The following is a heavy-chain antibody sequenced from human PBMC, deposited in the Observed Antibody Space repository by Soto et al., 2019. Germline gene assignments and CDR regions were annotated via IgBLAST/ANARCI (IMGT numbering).Heavy chain of an antibody. D-gene: IGHD2-2*01. CDR1: GFTFSSYA. CDR2: ISGSGGST. CDR3: AKVKAREYCSSTSCYRVDY. Sequence: GGSLRLSCAASGFTFSSYAMSWVRQAPGKGLEWVSAISGSGGSTYYADSVKGRFTISRDNSKSTLYLQMNSLRAEDTAVYYCAKVKAREYCSSTSCYRVDYWGQGTLVTVSS. J-gene: IGHJ4*02. V-gene: IGHV3-23*01.